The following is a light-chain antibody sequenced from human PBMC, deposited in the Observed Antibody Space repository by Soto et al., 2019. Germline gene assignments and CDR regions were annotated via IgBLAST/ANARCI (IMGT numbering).Light chain of an antibody. Sequence: EIVLTQSPGTLSLSPGERATLSCRASQSVSSSYLAWYQQKPGQAPRLLIYGASSSATGIPDRFSGSGSGTDFTLTISRLQPEDFAVYYCQQYDSSPRTFGQGTKVDNK. CDR1: QSVSSSY. J-gene: IGKJ1*01. CDR3: QQYDSSPRT. CDR2: GAS. V-gene: IGKV3-20*01.